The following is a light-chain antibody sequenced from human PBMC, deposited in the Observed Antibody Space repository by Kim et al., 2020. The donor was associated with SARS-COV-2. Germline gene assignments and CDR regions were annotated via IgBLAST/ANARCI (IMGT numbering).Light chain of an antibody. CDR3: SSVAGSNTLV. CDR1: SNDVGTYIL. J-gene: IGLJ2*01. CDR2: DVN. Sequence: GQSITLSCSGSSNDVGTYILVSWYQQPPGTAPKLMIFDVNKRPSGVSSLFSGSKSGNTASLTISGLQAEDEAYYHCSSVAGSNTLVFGGGTQLTVL. V-gene: IGLV2-23*02.